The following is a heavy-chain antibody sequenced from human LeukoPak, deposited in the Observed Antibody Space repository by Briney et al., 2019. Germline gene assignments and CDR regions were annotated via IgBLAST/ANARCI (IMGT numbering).Heavy chain of an antibody. CDR3: ARGWELDY. J-gene: IGHJ4*02. CDR2: IDTNNGNT. D-gene: IGHD3-10*01. Sequence: GASVKVSCKASGYTFTNYAIGWVRQAPGRGLEWVGWIDTNNGNTDSAQNLQGRVTMTTDTYTTTAYLDLRSLRSDDTAVYYCARGWELDYWGQGTLVTVSS. CDR1: GYTFTNYA. V-gene: IGHV1-18*01.